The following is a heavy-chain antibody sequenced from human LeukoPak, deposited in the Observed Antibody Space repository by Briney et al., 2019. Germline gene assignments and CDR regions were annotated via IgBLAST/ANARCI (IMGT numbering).Heavy chain of an antibody. J-gene: IGHJ5*02. CDR2: INAGNGNT. CDR3: ARGVAGRSWFDP. D-gene: IGHD6-19*01. Sequence: ASVKVSCKASGYTFTSYAMHWVRQAPGQRLEWMGWINAGNGNTKYSQKFQGRVTITRDTSASTAYMELSSLRSEDTAVYYCARGVAGRSWFDPWGQGTLDTVSS. V-gene: IGHV1-3*01. CDR1: GYTFTSYA.